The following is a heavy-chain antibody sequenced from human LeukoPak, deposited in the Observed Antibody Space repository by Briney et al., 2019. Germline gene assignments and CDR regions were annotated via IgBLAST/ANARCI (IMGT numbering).Heavy chain of an antibody. Sequence: GGSLRLSCAASGFTFSSYAMHRVRQAPGKGLEWVAVISYDGSNKYYADSVKGRFTISRDNSQNTLYLQMNSLRAEDTAVYYCARSSGSYADFDYWGQGTLVTVSS. CDR3: ARSSGSYADFDY. CDR1: GFTFSSYA. V-gene: IGHV3-30-3*01. CDR2: ISYDGSNK. J-gene: IGHJ4*02. D-gene: IGHD1-26*01.